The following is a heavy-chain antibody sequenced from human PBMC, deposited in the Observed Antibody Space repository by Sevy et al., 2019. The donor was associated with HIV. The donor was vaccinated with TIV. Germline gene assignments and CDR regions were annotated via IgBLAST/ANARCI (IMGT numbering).Heavy chain of an antibody. CDR2: ISWNSDII. Sequence: GGSLRLSCAASGFTFDDYAMHWVRQAPGKGLEWVSGISWNSDIIGYADSVKGRFTISRDNAKNFLYLQMNSLRAEDMALYYYVKDRYSSTWTYFDYWGQGTLVTVSS. J-gene: IGHJ4*02. D-gene: IGHD6-13*01. CDR3: VKDRYSSTWTYFDY. V-gene: IGHV3-9*03. CDR1: GFTFDDYA.